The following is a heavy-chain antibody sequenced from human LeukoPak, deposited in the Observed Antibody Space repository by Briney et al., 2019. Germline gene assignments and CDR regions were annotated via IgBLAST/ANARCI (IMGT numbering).Heavy chain of an antibody. CDR3: AGGATGAAGIFEY. Sequence: GGSLRLSCAASGFTVSSIYMNWVRQAPGKGLEWVSVLYGGGTTYYTDSVKDRFTISRDNSKNTLYLQLSSLRVEDTAVYYCAGGATGAAGIFEYWGQGTLVTVSS. CDR2: LYGGGTT. D-gene: IGHD6-13*01. V-gene: IGHV3-66*01. J-gene: IGHJ4*02. CDR1: GFTVSSIY.